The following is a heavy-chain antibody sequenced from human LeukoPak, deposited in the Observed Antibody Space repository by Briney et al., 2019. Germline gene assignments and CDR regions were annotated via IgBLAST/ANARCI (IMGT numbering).Heavy chain of an antibody. CDR3: ARGGCSGGSCYRKTRYYYYYYYMDV. V-gene: IGHV4-39*01. D-gene: IGHD2-15*01. Sequence: SETLSLTCIVSGGSISSSSYYWGWIRQPPGKGLEWIGSIYYSGSTYYNPSLKSRVTISVDTSKNQFSLKLSSVTAADTAVYYCARGGCSGGSCYRKTRYYYYYYYMDVWGKGTTVTVSS. CDR2: IYYSGST. J-gene: IGHJ6*03. CDR1: GGSISSSSYY.